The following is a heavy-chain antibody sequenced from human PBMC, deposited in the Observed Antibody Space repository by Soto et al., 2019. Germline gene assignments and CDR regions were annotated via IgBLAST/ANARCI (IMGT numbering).Heavy chain of an antibody. Sequence: EVQLLESGGGLVQPGGSLRLSCAASGFTFSSYAMSWVRQAPGKGLEWVSAISGSGGSTYYADSVKGRFTISRDNSKNTQYLQMNSLRAEDTAVYYCAKGGPYDYDSSGYYDYWGQGTLVTVSS. CDR3: AKGGPYDYDSSGYYDY. J-gene: IGHJ4*02. CDR2: ISGSGGST. CDR1: GFTFSSYA. V-gene: IGHV3-23*01. D-gene: IGHD3-22*01.